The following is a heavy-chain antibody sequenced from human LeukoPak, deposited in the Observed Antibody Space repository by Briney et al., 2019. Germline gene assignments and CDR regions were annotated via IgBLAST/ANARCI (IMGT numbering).Heavy chain of an antibody. V-gene: IGHV4-39*07. J-gene: IGHJ4*02. CDR2: IYYSGST. D-gene: IGHD3/OR15-3a*01. CDR1: GGSISSSSYY. Sequence: SETLSLTCTVSGGSISSSSYYWGWIRQPPGKGLEWIGSIYYSGSTYYNPSLKSRVTTSVDTSKNQVSLRLSSVTAADTAVYYCAGRYYDFIVRSSGRFYFEYWDQGTLVTVSS. CDR3: AGRYYDFIVRSSGRFYFEY.